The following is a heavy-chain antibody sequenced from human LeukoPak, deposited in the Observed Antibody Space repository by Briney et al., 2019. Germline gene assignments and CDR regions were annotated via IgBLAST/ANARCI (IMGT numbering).Heavy chain of an antibody. Sequence: SVKVSCKASGGTFSSYAISWVGQAPGQGLEWMGGINPFFGTANYAQKFQGRVTITTDESTSTAYMELRSLRSDDTAVYYCARGPELERFDYWGQGTLVTVSS. V-gene: IGHV1-69*05. CDR3: ARGPELERFDY. CDR1: GGTFSSYA. J-gene: IGHJ4*02. CDR2: INPFFGTA. D-gene: IGHD1-1*01.